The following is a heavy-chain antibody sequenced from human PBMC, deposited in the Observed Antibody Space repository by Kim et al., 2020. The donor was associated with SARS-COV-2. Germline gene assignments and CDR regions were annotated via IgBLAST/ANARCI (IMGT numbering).Heavy chain of an antibody. J-gene: IGHJ3*02. D-gene: IGHD1-26*01. CDR3: ARAKLKWELWAFDI. V-gene: IGHV4-31*02. Sequence: YHPSLKSRVTISVDTSKNQFSLKLSSVTAADTAVYYCARAKLKWELWAFDIWGQGTMVTVSS.